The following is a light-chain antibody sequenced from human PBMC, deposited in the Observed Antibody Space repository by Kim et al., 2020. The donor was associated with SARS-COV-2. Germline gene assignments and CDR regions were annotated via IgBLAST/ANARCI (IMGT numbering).Light chain of an antibody. J-gene: IGKJ1*01. CDR2: ESS. Sequence: ASVGDRVTINCRASQSIGDWLAWYQHKPGKAPKVLISESSTLESGVPSRFSGSRSGTEFTLTISSLRPDDFATYYCQQYHSYSRTFGQGTKVDIK. V-gene: IGKV1-5*03. CDR3: QQYHSYSRT. CDR1: QSIGDW.